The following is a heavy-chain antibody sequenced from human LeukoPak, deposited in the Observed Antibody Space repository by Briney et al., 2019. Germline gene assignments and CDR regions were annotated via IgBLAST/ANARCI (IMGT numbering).Heavy chain of an antibody. CDR1: GYTFTGYY. CDR2: INPDSGGT. Sequence: GASVKVSCKASGYTFTGYYMHWVRQAPGQGLEWMGWINPDSGGTNYAQKFQGRVTMTRDTSISTAYMELSRLRSDDTAVYYCARALVGYCSGGSCPENWFDPWGQGTLVTVSS. CDR3: ARALVGYCSGGSCPENWFDP. V-gene: IGHV1-2*02. D-gene: IGHD2-15*01. J-gene: IGHJ5*02.